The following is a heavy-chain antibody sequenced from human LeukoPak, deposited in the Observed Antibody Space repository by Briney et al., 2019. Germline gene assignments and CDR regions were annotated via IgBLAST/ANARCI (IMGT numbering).Heavy chain of an antibody. Sequence: PGGSLRLSCAASGFTFSDYYMSWIRQAPGKGLEWVSYISSSGSTIYYADSVKGRFTISRDNAKNSLYLQMNSLRAEDTAVYYCASGVNSGIAAVGTVDYWGQGTLVTVSS. CDR2: ISSSGSTI. CDR1: GFTFSDYY. J-gene: IGHJ4*02. V-gene: IGHV3-11*01. CDR3: ASGVNSGIAAVGTVDY. D-gene: IGHD6-13*01.